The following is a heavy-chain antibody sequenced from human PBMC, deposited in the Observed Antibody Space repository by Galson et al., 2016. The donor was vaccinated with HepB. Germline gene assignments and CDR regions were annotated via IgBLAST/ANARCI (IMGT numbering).Heavy chain of an antibody. J-gene: IGHJ2*01. D-gene: IGHD3-3*01. CDR3: ARDGVLRFLGNTWYFDL. CDR2: ISSSSAYN. CDR1: GFTFSTYS. Sequence: SLRLSCAASGFTFSTYSMNWVRQTPGKGLEWVSSISSSSAYNYYADSVAGRFTISRDNAKKSLYLELNSLKDEDTGLYYCARDGVLRFLGNTWYFDLWGRGTMVGVSA. V-gene: IGHV3-21*01.